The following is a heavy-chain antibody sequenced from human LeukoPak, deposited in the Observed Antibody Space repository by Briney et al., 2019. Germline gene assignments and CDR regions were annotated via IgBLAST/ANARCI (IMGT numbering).Heavy chain of an antibody. V-gene: IGHV4-61*02. CDR1: GGSISSGSYY. CDR2: IYTSGST. CDR3: ARGLSLSYYYMDV. J-gene: IGHJ6*03. Sequence: PSETLSLTCTASGGSISSGSYYWSWIRQPAGKVLESIGRIYTSGSTNYNPSLKSRVTISVDTSKNQFSLKLSSVTAADTAVYYCARGLSLSYYYMDVWGKGTTVTVSS.